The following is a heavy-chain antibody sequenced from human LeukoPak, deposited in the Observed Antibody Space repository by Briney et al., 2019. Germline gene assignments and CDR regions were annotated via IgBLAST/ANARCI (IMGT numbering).Heavy chain of an antibody. CDR2: INPSGGTT. J-gene: IGHJ5*02. CDR1: GGTFSSYA. D-gene: IGHD1-26*01. CDR3: ARDNSVGDYAWWFDP. V-gene: IGHV1-46*01. Sequence: ASVKVSCKASGGTFSSYAINWVRQAPGQGLEWMGLINPSGGTTRYAQKFQGRVTMTRDLSTSTDYMELSSLRSDDTAVYFCARDNSVGDYAWWFDPWGQGTLVTVSS.